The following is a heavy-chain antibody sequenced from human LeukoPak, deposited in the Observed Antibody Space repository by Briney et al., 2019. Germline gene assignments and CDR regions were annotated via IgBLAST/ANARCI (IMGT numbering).Heavy chain of an antibody. J-gene: IGHJ4*02. V-gene: IGHV1-24*01. Sequence: ASVKVSCKVSGYTLTELSMHWVRQAPGKGLEWMGGFDPEDGETTYAQKFQGRVTMTEDTSTDIAYMELSSLRSEDTAVYYCASPRPVYSYGYFDYWGQGTLVTVSS. CDR2: FDPEDGET. D-gene: IGHD5-18*01. CDR3: ASPRPVYSYGYFDY. CDR1: GYTLTELS.